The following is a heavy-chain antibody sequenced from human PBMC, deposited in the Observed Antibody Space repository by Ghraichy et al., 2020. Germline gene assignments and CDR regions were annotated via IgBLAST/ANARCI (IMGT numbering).Heavy chain of an antibody. J-gene: IGHJ3*02. Sequence: GGSLRLSCATSGFTFSTYSLNWVRQAPGKGLEWVAFFGSGGNIYYAASVRGRFTISRDNAKNSLTLQLDSLRDEDTAVYYCARDRSGAWRPDAFDIWGQGTMVIVSS. CDR1: GFTFSTYS. CDR3: ARDRSGAWRPDAFDI. D-gene: IGHD2-21*02. V-gene: IGHV3-48*02. CDR2: FGSGGNI.